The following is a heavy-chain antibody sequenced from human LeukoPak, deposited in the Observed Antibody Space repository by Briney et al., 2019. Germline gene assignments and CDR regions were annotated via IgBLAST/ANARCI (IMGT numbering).Heavy chain of an antibody. D-gene: IGHD2-15*01. CDR3: ARRGLSGYCSATTCYDAFDL. CDR1: GYSFTSYW. Sequence: GESLKISCKGSGYSFTSYWISWVRQMPGKGLEWMGRIDPSDSYTNYSPSFQGHVTISADKSISTAYLQWSSLKASDTAMYYCARRGLSGYCSATTCYDAFDLWGQGIMVTVSS. CDR2: IDPSDSYT. J-gene: IGHJ3*01. V-gene: IGHV5-10-1*01.